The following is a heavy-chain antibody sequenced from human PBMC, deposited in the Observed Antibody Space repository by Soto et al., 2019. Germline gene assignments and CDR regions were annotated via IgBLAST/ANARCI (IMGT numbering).Heavy chain of an antibody. CDR2: IYYSGST. CDR1: GASISTYY. D-gene: IGHD5-18*01. V-gene: IGHV4-59*01. Sequence: QVQLQESGPGLVKPSETLSLTCTVSGASISTYYWSWIRQRPGKGLEWIGYIYYSGSTNYNPSLKSRVTISVDTSKNQFSLKLSSVTAADTAVYYCARDAGTAMVPLPPPHYSYYYYHMDVWGQGTAVTVSS. CDR3: ARDAGTAMVPLPPPHYSYYYYHMDV. J-gene: IGHJ6*02.